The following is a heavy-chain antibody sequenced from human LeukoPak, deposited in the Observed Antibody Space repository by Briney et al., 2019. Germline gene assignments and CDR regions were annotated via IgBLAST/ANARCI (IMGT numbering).Heavy chain of an antibody. J-gene: IGHJ4*02. CDR1: GYTFTDYY. CDR3: ATALILGYCTNGVCSDY. Sequence: ATVKLSCKVSGYTFTDYYMHWVRQAPGKGLEWMGLVDPEDGEKIYAEKFQGRVTIIADTSTDTAYMELSSLRSEDTAVYYCATALILGYCTNGVCSDYWGQGTLVTVSS. D-gene: IGHD2-8*01. V-gene: IGHV1-69-2*01. CDR2: VDPEDGEK.